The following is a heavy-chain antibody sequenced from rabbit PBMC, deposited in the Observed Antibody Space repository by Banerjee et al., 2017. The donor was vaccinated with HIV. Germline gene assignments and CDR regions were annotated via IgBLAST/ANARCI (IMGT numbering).Heavy chain of an antibody. CDR1: GFSFSNYYY. J-gene: IGHJ4*01. CDR3: ARDEFDDSWGWIFNL. CDR2: IDAGSSGTT. D-gene: IGHD3-1*01. V-gene: IGHV1S45*01. Sequence: QEQLVESGGDLVKPEGSLTLTCTASGFSFSNYYYMCWVRQSPGKGLEWVACIDAGSSGTTHYASWAKGRFTISKTSSTTVTLQMTSLTVADTATYFCARDEFDDSWGWIFNLWGQGTLVTVS.